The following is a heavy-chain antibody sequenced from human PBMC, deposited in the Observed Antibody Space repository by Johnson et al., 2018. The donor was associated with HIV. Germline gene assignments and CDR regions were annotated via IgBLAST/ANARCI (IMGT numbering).Heavy chain of an antibody. V-gene: IGHV3-9*01. J-gene: IGHJ3*02. CDR1: GFPFDAYA. CDR3: AKVHSSSSNGFDI. CDR2: IRWNRGSI. D-gene: IGHD6-6*01. Sequence: VQLVESGGGLVQPGSSLRLSCAASGFPFDAYAMHWVRQAPGKGLEWVSGIRWNRGSIGYADSVKGRFTISRDNAKNSLYLQMNSLRGEDTAVYYCAKVHSSSSNGFDIWGQGTMVTVSS.